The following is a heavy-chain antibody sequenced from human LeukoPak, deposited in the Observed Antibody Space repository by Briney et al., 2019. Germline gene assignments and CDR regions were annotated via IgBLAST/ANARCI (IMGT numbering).Heavy chain of an antibody. D-gene: IGHD5-18*01. Sequence: GASVKVSCKASGYTFASYDINWVRQATGQGLEWMGWMNPNSGNTGYAKKFQGRVTMTRNTSISTAYMELSSLRAEDTAVYYCARGEDTAMAPWGQGTLVTVSS. V-gene: IGHV1-8*01. J-gene: IGHJ4*02. CDR1: GYTFASYD. CDR2: MNPNSGNT. CDR3: ARGEDTAMAP.